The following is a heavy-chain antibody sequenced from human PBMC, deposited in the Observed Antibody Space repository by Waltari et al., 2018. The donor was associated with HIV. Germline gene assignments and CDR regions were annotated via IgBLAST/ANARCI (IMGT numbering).Heavy chain of an antibody. Sequence: VYLVESGGGLVKPGGSLKLSCEGSGFGFRDYTMNWVRQAPGKGLEWVSSVSQKGDYVCYTDAMKGRLSITRDNSKNLMFLEMTRLRPEDSATSFCTTLADTTMGRDWYFDLWGRGVWVIVST. J-gene: IGHJ2*01. V-gene: IGHV3-21*06. CDR2: VSQKGDYV. CDR3: TTLADTTMGRDWYFDL. CDR1: GFGFRDYT. D-gene: IGHD3-10*01.